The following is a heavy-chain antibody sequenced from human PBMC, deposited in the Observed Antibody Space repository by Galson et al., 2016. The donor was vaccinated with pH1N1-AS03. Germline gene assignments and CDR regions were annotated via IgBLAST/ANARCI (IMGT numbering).Heavy chain of an antibody. Sequence: SCKASGGTFDNHPINWVRQAPGQGLEWMGGFIPIFGTTNYAPKYQGRVTFTTDDSTTTVYMELSNLRSEDTAVYYCARNSDSLGAFDIWGQGTVVSVSS. CDR2: FIPIFGTT. D-gene: IGHD1-7*01. CDR3: ARNSDSLGAFDI. J-gene: IGHJ3*02. CDR1: GGTFDNHP. V-gene: IGHV1-69*05.